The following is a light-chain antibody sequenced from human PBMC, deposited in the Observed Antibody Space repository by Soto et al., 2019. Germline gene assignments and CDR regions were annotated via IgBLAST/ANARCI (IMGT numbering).Light chain of an antibody. J-gene: IGLJ1*01. CDR3: QSYDSSLSGSEV. CDR1: SSNIGAGYD. V-gene: IGLV1-40*01. CDR2: GNS. Sequence: QSVLPQPPSVSGAPGQRVTISCTGSSSNIGAGYDVHWYQQLPGTAPKLLIYGNSNRPSGVPDRFSGSKSGTSASLAITGLQAEDEADYYCQSYDSSLSGSEVFGTG.